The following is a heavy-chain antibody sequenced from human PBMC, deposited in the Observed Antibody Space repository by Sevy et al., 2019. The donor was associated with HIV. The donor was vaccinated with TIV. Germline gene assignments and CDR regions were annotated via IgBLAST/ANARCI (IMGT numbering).Heavy chain of an antibody. Sequence: GGSLRLSCAVSGFTVSNNYMTWVRQAPGKGLEWVSVIYRGGRTEYADSVKGRFSISRDNSKNTLYLQMNSLRVEDTAVYYCGRAGQYYYGSGNYSYGWVQGTLVTVSS. J-gene: IGHJ4*02. V-gene: IGHV3-53*01. CDR3: GRAGQYYYGSGNYSYG. CDR2: IYRGGRT. CDR1: GFTVSNNY. D-gene: IGHD3-10*01.